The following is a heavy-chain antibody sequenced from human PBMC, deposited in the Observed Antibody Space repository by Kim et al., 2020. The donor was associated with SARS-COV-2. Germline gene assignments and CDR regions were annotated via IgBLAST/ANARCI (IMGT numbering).Heavy chain of an antibody. CDR1: GGTFSSYA. Sequence: SVKVSCKASGGTFSSYAISWVRQAPGQGLEWMGGIIPIFGTANYAQKFQGRVTITADESTSTAYMELSSLRSEDTAVYYCALYCSSTSCYTDIYYYYGMDVWGQGTTVTVSS. V-gene: IGHV1-69*13. CDR3: ALYCSSTSCYTDIYYYYGMDV. J-gene: IGHJ6*02. CDR2: IIPIFGTA. D-gene: IGHD2-2*02.